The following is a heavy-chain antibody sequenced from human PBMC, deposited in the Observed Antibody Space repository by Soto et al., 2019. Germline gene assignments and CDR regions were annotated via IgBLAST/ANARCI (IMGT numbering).Heavy chain of an antibody. D-gene: IGHD4-17*01. CDR3: ATMGTPVTGLYYFDY. V-gene: IGHV4-30-4*01. J-gene: IGHJ4*02. Sequence: PSETLSLTCAVSGDSIMTETWWSWIRQPPGKGLEWIGFISYSGTTHYSASLRSRVSISVDTSKNQFSLDLSSVTAADTAVYYCATMGTPVTGLYYFDYWGQGTLVTVSS. CDR1: GDSIMTETW. CDR2: ISYSGTT.